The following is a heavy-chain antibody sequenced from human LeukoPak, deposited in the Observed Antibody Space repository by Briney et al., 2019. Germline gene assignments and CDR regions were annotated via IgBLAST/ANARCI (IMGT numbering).Heavy chain of an antibody. V-gene: IGHV3-30-3*01. CDR3: AREANAFDI. J-gene: IGHJ3*02. Sequence: GGSLRLSCAASGFTFNTYVMHWVRQAPGKGLEWVAGLSQDGSNQYYADSVKGRFTISRGNSKNTLYVQMNSLTIDDTAVYFCAREANAFDIWGQGTMVTVSS. CDR1: GFTFNTYV. CDR2: LSQDGSNQ.